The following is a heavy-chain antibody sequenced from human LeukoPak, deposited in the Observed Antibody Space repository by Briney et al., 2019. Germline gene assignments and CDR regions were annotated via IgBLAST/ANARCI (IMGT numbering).Heavy chain of an antibody. V-gene: IGHV4-34*01. Sequence: SETLSLTCAVYGGSFSGYYWSWIRQLPGKGLEWIGEINHSGSTNYNPSLKSRVTISVDTSKNQFSLKLSSVTAADTAVYYCASGYDLGGLVDYWGQGTLVTVSS. CDR3: ASGYDLGGLVDY. D-gene: IGHD3-16*01. CDR2: INHSGST. J-gene: IGHJ4*02. CDR1: GGSFSGYY.